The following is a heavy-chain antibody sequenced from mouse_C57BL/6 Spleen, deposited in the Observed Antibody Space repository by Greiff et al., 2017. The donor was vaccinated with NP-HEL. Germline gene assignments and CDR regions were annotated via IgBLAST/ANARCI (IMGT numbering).Heavy chain of an antibody. CDR1: GYTFTDYE. D-gene: IGHD3-2*02. J-gene: IGHJ2*01. CDR3: TRRATAQATKYFDY. Sequence: QVQLKESGAELVRPGASVTLSCKASGYTFTDYEMHWVKQTPVHGLEWIGAIDPETGGTAYNQKFKGKAILTADKSSSTAYMELRSLTSEDSAVYYCTRRATAQATKYFDYWGQGTTLTVSS. CDR2: IDPETGGT. V-gene: IGHV1-15*01.